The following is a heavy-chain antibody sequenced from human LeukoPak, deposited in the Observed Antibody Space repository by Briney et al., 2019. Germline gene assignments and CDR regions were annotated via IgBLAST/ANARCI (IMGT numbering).Heavy chain of an antibody. D-gene: IGHD3-22*01. J-gene: IGHJ4*02. CDR3: ARLVGYYDSSGEFDY. CDR1: GGTFSSYA. Sequence: ASVKVSCKASGGTFSSYAISWVRQAPGQGLEWMGRIIPIFGTANYAQKFQGRVTMTRDTSISTAYMELSRLRSDDTAVYYCARLVGYYDSSGEFDYWGQGTLVTVSS. V-gene: IGHV1-69*05. CDR2: IIPIFGTA.